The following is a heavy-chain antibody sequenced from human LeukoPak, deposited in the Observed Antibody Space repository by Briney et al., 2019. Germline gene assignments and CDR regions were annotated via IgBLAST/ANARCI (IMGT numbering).Heavy chain of an antibody. D-gene: IGHD3-3*01. CDR1: GYTFTGYY. V-gene: IGHV1-2*06. J-gene: IGHJ4*02. CDR2: INPSSGGT. Sequence: GASVKVSCKVSGYTFTGYYLHWVRQAPGQGLEWMGRINPSSGGTNYAQKFQGRVTMTRDTSINTAYLDLSSLRSDDTAVYYCATPTIFGVVVDDCWGQGTLVTVSS. CDR3: ATPTIFGVVVDDC.